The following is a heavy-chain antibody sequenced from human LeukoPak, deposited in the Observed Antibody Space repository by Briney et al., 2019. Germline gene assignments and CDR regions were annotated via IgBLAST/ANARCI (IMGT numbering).Heavy chain of an antibody. D-gene: IGHD4-17*01. CDR2: ISSSSSYI. J-gene: IGHJ5*02. V-gene: IGHV3-21*01. CDR3: ARVGGYGDYLNWFDP. Sequence: GGSLRLSCAASGFTFSSYSMNWVRQAPGKGLEWVSSISSSSSYIYYADSVKGRLTISRDNAKNSLYLQMNSLRAEDTAVYYCARVGGYGDYLNWFDPWGQGTLVTVSS. CDR1: GFTFSSYS.